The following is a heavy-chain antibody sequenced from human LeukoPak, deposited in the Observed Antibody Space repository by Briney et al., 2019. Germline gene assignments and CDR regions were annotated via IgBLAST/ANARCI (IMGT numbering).Heavy chain of an antibody. CDR3: ARCIAVVPVCAFDI. Sequence: ASVKVSCKASGYTFTSHGISWVRQAPGQGLEWMGWSSAYNGNTNYAQKLQGRVTIPTDTPTRTAYMELGSRRSDGTAVYYCARCIAVVPVCAFDIWGQGTMVTVSS. CDR1: GYTFTSHG. D-gene: IGHD6-19*01. J-gene: IGHJ3*02. V-gene: IGHV1-18*01. CDR2: SSAYNGNT.